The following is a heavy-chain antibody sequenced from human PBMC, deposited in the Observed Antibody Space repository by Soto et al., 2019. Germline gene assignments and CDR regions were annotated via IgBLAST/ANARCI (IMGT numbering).Heavy chain of an antibody. D-gene: IGHD6-13*01. CDR3: ARVLIAAAGLDWFDP. J-gene: IGHJ5*02. CDR1: GYTFTSYG. Sequence: ASVKVYCKASGYTFTSYGISCVRQAPGQGLEWMGWISAYNGNTNYAQKLQGRVTMTTDTSTSTAYMELRSLRSDDTAVYYCARVLIAAAGLDWFDPWGQGTLVTVS. V-gene: IGHV1-18*01. CDR2: ISAYNGNT.